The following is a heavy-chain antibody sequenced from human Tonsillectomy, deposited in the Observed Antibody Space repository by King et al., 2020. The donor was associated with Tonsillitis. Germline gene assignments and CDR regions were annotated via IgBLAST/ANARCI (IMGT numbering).Heavy chain of an antibody. CDR2: ISSSSSYT. V-gene: IGHV3-11*06. CDR3: ARRYYDSSGYNFDY. CDR1: GFTFSDYY. D-gene: IGHD3-22*01. J-gene: IGHJ4*02. Sequence: VQLVESGGGLVKPGGSLRLSCAASGFTFSDYYMSWIRQAPGKGLEWVSYISSSSSYTNYASSVKGRFTISRENAKNSLYLQMNSLRAEDTAVYYCARRYYDSSGYNFDYWGQGTLVTVAS.